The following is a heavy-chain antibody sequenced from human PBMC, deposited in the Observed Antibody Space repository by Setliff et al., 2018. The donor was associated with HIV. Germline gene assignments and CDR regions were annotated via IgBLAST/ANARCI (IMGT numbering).Heavy chain of an antibody. CDR2: MNPSGGSI. CDR1: GYTFTSYY. J-gene: IGHJ6*03. Sequence: ASVEVSCKASGYTFTSYYMHWVRQAPGQGLERMGIMNPSGGSISHAQQFQGRVTMTSDTPTSTVYMELSSLRSEDTAVYYCARDGHYNLWCGYGYYYYYMDVGGKGTTGTV. V-gene: IGHV1-46*01. CDR3: ARDGHYNLWCGYGYYYYYMDV. D-gene: IGHD3-3*01.